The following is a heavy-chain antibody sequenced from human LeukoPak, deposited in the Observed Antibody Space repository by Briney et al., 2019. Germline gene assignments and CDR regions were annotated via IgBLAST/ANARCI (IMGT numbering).Heavy chain of an antibody. CDR1: GFTFSNYA. CDR3: VKVGLVAARPNNFDC. V-gene: IGHV3-30-3*01. Sequence: GGSLRLSCAASGFTFSNYAMHWVRQAPGKGLDWVAVISYDGSIKYYADSVKGRFTISRDNSKNTLYLQMNSLRAEDTALYYCVKVGLVAARPNNFDCWGQGTLVTVSS. D-gene: IGHD6-6*01. J-gene: IGHJ4*02. CDR2: ISYDGSIK.